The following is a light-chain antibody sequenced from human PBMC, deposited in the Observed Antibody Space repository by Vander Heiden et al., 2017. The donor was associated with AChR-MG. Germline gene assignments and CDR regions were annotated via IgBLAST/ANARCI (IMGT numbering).Light chain of an antibody. V-gene: IGLV3-9*01. CDR2: RDS. CDR1: NLGSKN. Sequence: SYELTQPLSASVALGQTARITCGGNNLGSKNVHWYQQKPGQAPVLVIYRDSNRPSGIPERFSGSHSGNTATLTISRAQAGDEADYYCQVWDSSTDVFGTGTKVTVL. CDR3: QVWDSSTDV. J-gene: IGLJ1*01.